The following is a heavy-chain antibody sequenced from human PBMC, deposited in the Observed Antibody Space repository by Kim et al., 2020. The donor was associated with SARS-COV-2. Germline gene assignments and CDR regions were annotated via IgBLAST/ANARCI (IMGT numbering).Heavy chain of an antibody. V-gene: IGHV4-59*13. CDR3: ARQELELEYSSSSKGTRNWFDP. Sequence: SETLSLTCTVSGGSISSYYWSWIRQPPWKGLEWIGYIYYSGSTNYNPSLKSRVTISVDTSKNQFSLKLSSVTAADTAVYYCARQELELEYSSSSKGTRNWFDPWGQGTLVTVSS. CDR1: GGSISSYY. D-gene: IGHD6-6*01. J-gene: IGHJ5*02. CDR2: IYYSGST.